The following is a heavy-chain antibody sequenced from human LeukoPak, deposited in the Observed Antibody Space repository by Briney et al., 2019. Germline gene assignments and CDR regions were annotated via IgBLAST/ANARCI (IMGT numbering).Heavy chain of an antibody. CDR3: AKRVWGSYRYTDY. J-gene: IGHJ4*02. CDR2: IYSGGST. D-gene: IGHD3-16*02. Sequence: PGESLRLSCAASGFTVSSNYMSWVRQAPGKGLEWVSVIYSGGSTCYADSVKGRLTISRDNSKNTLYLQMNSLRAEDTAVYYCAKRVWGSYRYTDYWGQGTLVTVSS. CDR1: GFTVSSNY. V-gene: IGHV3-53*01.